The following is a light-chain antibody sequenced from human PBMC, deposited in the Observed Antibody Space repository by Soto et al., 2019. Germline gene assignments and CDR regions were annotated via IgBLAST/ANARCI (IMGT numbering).Light chain of an antibody. Sequence: EIILTQSPGTLALSPGAGATLSCRASQTVNRNYLAWYHQRPGQPPRLLIYGVSNRASGVPDRFSGDGSGTEFTLTIGRLDPDDFGVYYCQQYIDSPRTFGQGTRVE. CDR3: QQYIDSPRT. CDR2: GVS. J-gene: IGKJ1*01. CDR1: QTVNRNY. V-gene: IGKV3-20*01.